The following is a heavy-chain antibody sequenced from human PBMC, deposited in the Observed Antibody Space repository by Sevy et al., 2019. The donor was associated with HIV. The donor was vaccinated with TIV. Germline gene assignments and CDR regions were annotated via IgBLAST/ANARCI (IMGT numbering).Heavy chain of an antibody. CDR2: IRFKANAYAT. CDR1: GFTFSGSA. Sequence: GGSLRLSCAASGFTFSGSAIHWVRQASGKGLEWVSRIRFKANAYATSYAASVKGRFTISRDDSKNTAYLQMNSLKTEDTAVYYCAATPGYRNNWYDLDYWGQGTLVTVSS. J-gene: IGHJ4*02. V-gene: IGHV3-73*01. CDR3: AATPGYRNNWYDLDY. D-gene: IGHD6-13*01.